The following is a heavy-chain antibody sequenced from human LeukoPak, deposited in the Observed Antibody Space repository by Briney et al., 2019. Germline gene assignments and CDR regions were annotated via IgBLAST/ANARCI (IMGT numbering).Heavy chain of an antibody. V-gene: IGHV3-64*01. J-gene: IGHJ4*02. CDR3: ARVDSSGYYLIDY. CDR1: GFISSSHT. D-gene: IGHD3-22*01. Sequence: GGSLRLSCAASGFISSSHTMHWVRQAPGKGLEYVSAISPNGGSTYYAKSVKGRLTISRDNSKNTLYLQMGRLRAEDMAVYYCARVDSSGYYLIDYWGQGTLVTVSS. CDR2: ISPNGGST.